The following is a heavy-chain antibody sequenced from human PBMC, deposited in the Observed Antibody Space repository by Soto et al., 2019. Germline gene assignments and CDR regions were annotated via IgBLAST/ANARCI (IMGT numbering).Heavy chain of an antibody. CDR3: ATVSMAVVTILPFDG. CDR1: GYTFTGDY. CDR2: INPNSGGT. Sequence: QVQLVQSGAEVKKPGASVKVSCKASGYTFTGDYMHWVRQAPGQGLEWMGWINPNSGGTNYAQKFQGRVTMTRDTSISTAYMEMSRLKSDDTAVYYCATVSMAVVTILPFDGWGQGTLVTVSS. J-gene: IGHJ4*02. V-gene: IGHV1-2*02. D-gene: IGHD5-12*01.